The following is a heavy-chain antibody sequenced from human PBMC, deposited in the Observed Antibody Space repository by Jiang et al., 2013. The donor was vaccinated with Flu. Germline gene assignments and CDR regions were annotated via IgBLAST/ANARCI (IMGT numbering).Heavy chain of an antibody. Sequence: VQLLESGGGLVQPGGSLRLSCAASGFTLSSYAMSWVRQAPGKGLEWVSAISGSGGSTYYADSVKGRFTISRDNSKNTLYLQMNSLRAEDTAVYYCAKPIYDILTGYYNAFDYWGQGTLVTVSS. CDR3: AKPIYDILTGYYNAFDY. D-gene: IGHD3-9*01. CDR1: GFTLSSYA. J-gene: IGHJ4*02. CDR2: ISGSGGST. V-gene: IGHV3-23*01.